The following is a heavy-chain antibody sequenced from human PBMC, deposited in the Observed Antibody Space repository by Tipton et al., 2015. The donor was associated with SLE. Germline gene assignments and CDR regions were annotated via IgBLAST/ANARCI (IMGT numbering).Heavy chain of an antibody. D-gene: IGHD4-17*01. CDR1: GGSINSYY. Sequence: TLSLTCTVSGGSINSYYWSWIRQPPGKGLEWIGYIYSSGRIDYNPPLKSRVTMSIDTSRTHFSLRLSSVSAADTAVYYCARSRDDYGSGNYWDAFEIWGQGTTVIVSS. CDR3: ARSRDDYGSGNYWDAFEI. J-gene: IGHJ3*02. V-gene: IGHV4-4*08. CDR2: IYSSGRI.